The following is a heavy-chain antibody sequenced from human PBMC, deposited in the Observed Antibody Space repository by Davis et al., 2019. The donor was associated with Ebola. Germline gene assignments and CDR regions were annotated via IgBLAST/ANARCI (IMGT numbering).Heavy chain of an antibody. CDR2: ISSSGSTI. CDR1: GFTFSDYY. J-gene: IGHJ6*02. V-gene: IGHV3-11*04. D-gene: IGHD3-3*01. Sequence: GESLKISCAASGFTFSDYYMSWIRQAPGKGLEWVSYISSSGSTIYYADSVKGRFTISRDNAKNSLYLQMNSMRAEDTALYYCARAPYDFWSGYYYGMDVWGQGTTVTVSS. CDR3: ARAPYDFWSGYYYGMDV.